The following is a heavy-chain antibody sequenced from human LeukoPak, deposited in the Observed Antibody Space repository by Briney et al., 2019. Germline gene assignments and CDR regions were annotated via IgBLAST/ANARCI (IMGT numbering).Heavy chain of an antibody. Sequence: PGGSLRLSCAASGFTVSSNYMSWVRQAPGKGLEWVSVIYSGGSTYYADSVKGRFTISRDNSKNTLYLQMNSLGAEDTAVYYCARGQELSFDPWGQETLVTVSS. CDR1: GFTVSSNY. CDR3: ARGQELSFDP. D-gene: IGHD1-7*01. V-gene: IGHV3-53*01. CDR2: IYSGGST. J-gene: IGHJ5*02.